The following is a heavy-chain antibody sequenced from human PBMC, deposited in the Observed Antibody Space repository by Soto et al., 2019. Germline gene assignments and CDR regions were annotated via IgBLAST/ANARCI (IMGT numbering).Heavy chain of an antibody. V-gene: IGHV3-23*01. CDR2: ISSSGGST. J-gene: IGHJ4*02. Sequence: PGGSLRLSCAASGFTFTTCAMSWVRQAPGKGLEWVSTISSSGGSTYYADSVQGRFTISRDNSKNIVFLQMNSLRAEDTTVYYCAKGICITSADPFDCWGQGTLVTVSS. CDR3: AKGICITSADPFDC. D-gene: IGHD3-3*02. CDR1: GFTFTTCA.